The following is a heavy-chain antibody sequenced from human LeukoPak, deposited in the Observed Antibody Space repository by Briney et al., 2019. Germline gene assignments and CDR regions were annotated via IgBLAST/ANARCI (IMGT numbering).Heavy chain of an antibody. J-gene: IGHJ6*02. CDR1: GFTVSSNY. Sequence: GGSLRLSCAASGFTVSSNYMSWVRQAPGKGLEWVSVIYSGGTTYYTDSVKGRFTISRDNSKNTLSLQMNSLRDEDTATYYCAKEVYCGRDCYNPGYGVDVWGQGTTVTVSS. CDR2: IYSGGTT. D-gene: IGHD2-21*02. V-gene: IGHV3-53*01. CDR3: AKEVYCGRDCYNPGYGVDV.